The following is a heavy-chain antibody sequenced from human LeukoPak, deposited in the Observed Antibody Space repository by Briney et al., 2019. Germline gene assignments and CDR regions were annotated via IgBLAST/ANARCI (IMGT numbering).Heavy chain of an antibody. CDR3: AKDRGDTSFDY. V-gene: IGHV3-74*01. Sequence: GGSLRLSCAACGFTFSSYWMHWVRQAPGKELVWVSRINSDGSTTSYADSVKGRFTISRDNAKNTLYLQMNSLRAEDTAVYYCAKDRGDTSFDYWGQGTLVTVSS. CDR1: GFTFSSYW. CDR2: INSDGSTT. J-gene: IGHJ4*02. D-gene: IGHD3-10*01.